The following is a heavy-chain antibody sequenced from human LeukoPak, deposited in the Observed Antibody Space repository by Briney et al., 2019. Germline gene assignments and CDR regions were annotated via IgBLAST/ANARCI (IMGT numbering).Heavy chain of an antibody. CDR3: ARGGITSAGITIARFDP. D-gene: IGHD1-14*01. CDR1: GFTFIDYW. V-gene: IGHV3-7*01. Sequence: GGSLRLSCAASGFTFIDYWMSWARQAPGKGLEWVATINRDGGEKYCVDSVKGRFTISRDNSKNSLYLQLSSLRAADTAMYYCARGGITSAGITIARFDPWGQGTLVTVSS. J-gene: IGHJ5*02. CDR2: INRDGGEK.